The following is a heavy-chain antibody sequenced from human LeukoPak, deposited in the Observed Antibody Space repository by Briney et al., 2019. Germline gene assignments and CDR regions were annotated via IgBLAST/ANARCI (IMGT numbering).Heavy chain of an antibody. V-gene: IGHV1-69*04. CDR3: ARAGYCSSTSCPFFGLLNY. CDR1: GGTFSSYA. J-gene: IGHJ4*02. CDR2: IIPILGIA. Sequence: APVKVSCKASGGTFSSYAISWVRQAPGQGLEWMGRIIPILGIANYAQKFQGRVTITADKSTSTAYMELSSLRSEDTAVYYCARAGYCSSTSCPFFGLLNYWGQGTLVTVSS. D-gene: IGHD2-2*01.